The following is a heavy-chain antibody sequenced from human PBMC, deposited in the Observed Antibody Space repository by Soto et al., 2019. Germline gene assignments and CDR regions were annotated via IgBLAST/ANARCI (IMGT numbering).Heavy chain of an antibody. V-gene: IGHV4-28*03. J-gene: IGHJ4*02. D-gene: IGHD3-22*01. CDR2: IYYSGTP. Sequence: SETLSLTCAVSGYSISSSNWWGWIRQPPGKGLEWIGYIYYSGTPYYNPSLKSRVTMSVDTSKNQFSLKLSSVTAADTAVYYCARGAPVVNDYWGQGTLVTVSS. CDR1: GYSISSSNW. CDR3: ARGAPVVNDY.